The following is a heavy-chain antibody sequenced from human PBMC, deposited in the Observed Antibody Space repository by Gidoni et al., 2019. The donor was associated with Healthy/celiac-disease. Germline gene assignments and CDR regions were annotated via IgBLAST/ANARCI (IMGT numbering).Heavy chain of an antibody. J-gene: IGHJ5*02. CDR3: AREINYYGSGDWFDP. CDR1: GGSISSGGYS. Sequence: QLQLQESGSGLVQPSPTLSLTCAGSGGSISSGGYSWSWIRPPPGTGLEWIGYIYHSGSTYYNPSLKSRVTISVDRSKNQFSLKLSSVTAADTAVYYCAREINYYGSGDWFDPWGQGTLVTVSS. CDR2: IYHSGST. V-gene: IGHV4-30-2*01. D-gene: IGHD3-10*01.